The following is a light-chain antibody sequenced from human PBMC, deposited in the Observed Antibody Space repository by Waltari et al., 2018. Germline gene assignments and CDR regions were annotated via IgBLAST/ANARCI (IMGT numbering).Light chain of an antibody. CDR2: EAS. CDR3: QQYNNWPRV. V-gene: IGKV3-15*01. CDR1: QSFSSN. Sequence: EIVMTQSPATLSVSPGERATLSCRASQSFSSNLVWYQQKPGQAPRLLIYEASTRATGIPARFSGSGSGTEFTLTISSLQSEDFAVYHCQQYNNWPRVFGPGTKVDIK. J-gene: IGKJ3*01.